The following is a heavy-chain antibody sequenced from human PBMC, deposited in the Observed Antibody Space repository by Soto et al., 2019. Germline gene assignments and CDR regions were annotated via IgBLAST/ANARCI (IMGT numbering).Heavy chain of an antibody. J-gene: IGHJ4*02. D-gene: IGHD2-15*01. CDR1: GFTFSTYS. V-gene: IGHV3-48*02. Sequence: GGSLRLSCAASGFTFSTYSMNWVRQAPGKGLEWGSYISSSSSTIYYADSVKGRFTISRDNAKNSLYLQMNSLRDEDTAVYYCARGLGYCSGGSCYSDYWGQGTLVTVSS. CDR3: ARGLGYCSGGSCYSDY. CDR2: ISSSSSTI.